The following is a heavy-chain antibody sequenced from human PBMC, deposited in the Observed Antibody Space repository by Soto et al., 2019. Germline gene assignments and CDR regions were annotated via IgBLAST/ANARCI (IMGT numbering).Heavy chain of an antibody. V-gene: IGHV4-31*03. J-gene: IGHJ5*02. CDR3: ARGVEYPEVLWFGEVGHNCFDP. D-gene: IGHD3-10*01. CDR1: GGSISSGGYY. Sequence: QVQLQESGPGLVKPSQTLSLTCTVSGGSISSGGYYWSWIRQHPGKGLEWIGYIDYSGSTSYNPSLESRVTLSVDTSKNQFSLKRRSVTAADTAVYYCARGVEYPEVLWFGEVGHNCFDPCCQGTLVTVSS. CDR2: IDYSGST.